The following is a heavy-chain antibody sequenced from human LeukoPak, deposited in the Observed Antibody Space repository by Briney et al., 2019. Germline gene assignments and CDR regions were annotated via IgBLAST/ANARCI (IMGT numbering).Heavy chain of an antibody. V-gene: IGHV1-69*06. Sequence: ASVKVSCKASGGTFSSYAISWVRQAPGQGLEWMGGIIPIFGTANYAQKFQGRVTITADKSTSTAYMELSSLRSEDTAVYYCARVPLDDFRTYYYYYYMDVWGKGTTVTVSS. CDR2: IIPIFGTA. CDR3: ARVPLDDFRTYYYYYYMDV. J-gene: IGHJ6*03. D-gene: IGHD3-3*01. CDR1: GGTFSSYA.